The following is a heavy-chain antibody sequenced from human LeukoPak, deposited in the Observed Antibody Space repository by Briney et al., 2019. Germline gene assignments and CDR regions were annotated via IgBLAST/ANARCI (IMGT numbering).Heavy chain of an antibody. J-gene: IGHJ2*01. CDR1: GLTFSDYY. CDR2: ISSSGSTI. V-gene: IGHV3-11*01. Sequence: PGGSLRLSCAASGLTFSDYYMSWIRQAPGKGLEWVSYISSSGSTIYYADSVKGRFTISRDNAKNSLYLQMNSLRAEDTAVYYCARDLGVAAALGYFDLWGRGTLVTVSS. CDR3: ARDLGVAAALGYFDL. D-gene: IGHD6-13*01.